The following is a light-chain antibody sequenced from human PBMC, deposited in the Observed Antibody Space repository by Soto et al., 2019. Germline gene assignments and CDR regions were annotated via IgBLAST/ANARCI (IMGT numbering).Light chain of an antibody. V-gene: IGLV2-14*03. CDR1: SSDIGAFTF. J-gene: IGLJ1*01. CDR2: DVN. Sequence: QSALTQPPSVSGSPGQSITISCTGTSSDIGAFTFVYWYQQHPGKVPKLMIFDVNRRPSGVSDRFSGSKSGNTASLTISGLQAEDEGDYYCSSYTPSSTHVFGSGTKLTVL. CDR3: SSYTPSSTHV.